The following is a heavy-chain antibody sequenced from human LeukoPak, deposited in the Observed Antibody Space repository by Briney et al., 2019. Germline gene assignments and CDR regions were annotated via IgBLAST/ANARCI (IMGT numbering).Heavy chain of an antibody. CDR3: ATTGGRDGFLDY. V-gene: IGHV4-59*08. D-gene: IGHD5-24*01. J-gene: IGHJ4*02. CDR1: GGSISSYY. CDR2: IYYSGTT. Sequence: KASETLSLTCTVSGGSISSYYWSWIRQPPGKGLEWIGYIYYSGTTNYNPSLKSRVTISVDTSKNQFSLKLSSVTAADTAVYYCATTGGRDGFLDYWGQGTLVTVSS.